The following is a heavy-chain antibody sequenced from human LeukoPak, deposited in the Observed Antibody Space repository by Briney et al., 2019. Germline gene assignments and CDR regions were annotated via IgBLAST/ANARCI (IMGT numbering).Heavy chain of an antibody. D-gene: IGHD5-18*01. CDR2: INHSGST. CDR1: GGSFSGYY. V-gene: IGHV4-34*01. J-gene: IGHJ5*02. CDR3: APRGDIEHSYGYGKWFDP. Sequence: PSETPSLTCAVYGGSFSGYYWSWIRQPPGKGLEWIGEINHSGSTNYNASLKSRVTVSVDSSKNQFSLRLSSVTAADTAVYYCAPRGDIEHSYGYGKWFDPWGQGTRVTVSS.